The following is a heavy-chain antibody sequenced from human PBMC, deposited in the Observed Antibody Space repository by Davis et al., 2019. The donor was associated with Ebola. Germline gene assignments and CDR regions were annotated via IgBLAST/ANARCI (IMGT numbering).Heavy chain of an antibody. Sequence: AASVKVSCKASGYTFTSYAMHWVRQAPGQRLEWMGWISAYNGNTNYAQKLQGRVTMTTDTSTSTAYMELSSLRSEDTAVYYCARVCGSCYLWVWDYGMDVWGQGTTVTVSS. CDR3: ARVCGSCYLWVWDYGMDV. J-gene: IGHJ6*02. V-gene: IGHV1-18*01. CDR1: GYTFTSYA. D-gene: IGHD2-15*01. CDR2: ISAYNGNT.